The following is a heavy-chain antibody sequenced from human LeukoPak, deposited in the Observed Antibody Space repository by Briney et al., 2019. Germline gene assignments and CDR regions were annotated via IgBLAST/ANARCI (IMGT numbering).Heavy chain of an antibody. CDR2: MNPNSGNT. Sequence: ASVKVSCKASGYTFTSYDINWVRQATGQGLEWMGWMNPNSGNTGYAQKFQGRVTMTRNTSISTAYMELSSLRSEDTAVYYCATEMNYCSGGSCYSGAFDYWGQGPLVTVTS. V-gene: IGHV1-8*01. CDR3: ATEMNYCSGGSCYSGAFDY. J-gene: IGHJ4*02. D-gene: IGHD2-15*01. CDR1: GYTFTSYD.